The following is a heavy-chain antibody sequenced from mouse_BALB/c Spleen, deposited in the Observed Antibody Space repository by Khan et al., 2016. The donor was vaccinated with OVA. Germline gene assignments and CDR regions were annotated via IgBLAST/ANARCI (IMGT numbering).Heavy chain of an antibody. J-gene: IGHJ3*01. CDR2: INPSNDYT. Sequence: QVHVKQSGAELARPGASVKMSCKASGYTFTSYTMHWVKQRPGQGLEWIGYINPSNDYTNYNQNFKDKATLIVDKSSSTAYMQLSSLTSEDSSVYYCVREGAYQRSDGWVAYWGQGTLVTVSA. V-gene: IGHV1-4*01. CDR3: VREGAYQRSDGWVAY. CDR1: GYTFTSYT.